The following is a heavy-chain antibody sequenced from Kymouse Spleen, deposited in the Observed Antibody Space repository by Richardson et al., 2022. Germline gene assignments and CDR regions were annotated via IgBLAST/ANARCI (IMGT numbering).Heavy chain of an antibody. CDR1: GGSFSGYY. D-gene: IGHD6-19*01. CDR2: INHSGST. V-gene: IGHV4-34*01. J-gene: IGHJ4*02. Sequence: QVQLQQWGAGLLKPSETLSLTCAVYGGSFSGYYWSWIRQPPGKGLEWIGEINHSGSTNYNPSLKSRVTISVDTSKNQFSLKLSSVTAADTAVYYCAREGSGCFDYWGQGTLVTVSS. CDR3: AREGSGCFDY.